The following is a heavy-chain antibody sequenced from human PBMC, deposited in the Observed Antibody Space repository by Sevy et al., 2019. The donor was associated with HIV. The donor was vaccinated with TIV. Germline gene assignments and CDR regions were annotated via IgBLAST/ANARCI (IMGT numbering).Heavy chain of an antibody. CDR2: IKSDGSFT. Sequence: GGSLRLSCAGSGFTFGGHWMHWVRQAPGKGLMWVSRIKSDGSFTTYADSVKGRFTISRDNAKSTLNLQMSSLRAEDTAVYYCARGFSNYQYTIDYWGQRTLVTVSS. CDR1: GFTFGGHW. D-gene: IGHD3-10*01. V-gene: IGHV3-74*01. J-gene: IGHJ4*02. CDR3: ARGFSNYQYTIDY.